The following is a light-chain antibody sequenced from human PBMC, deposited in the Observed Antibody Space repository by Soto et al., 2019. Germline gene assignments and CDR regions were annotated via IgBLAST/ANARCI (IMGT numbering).Light chain of an antibody. CDR2: KAS. J-gene: IGKJ1*01. CDR1: QSISSW. CDR3: QQYNDNWT. Sequence: ESQLTQAASTLSEKVGDRVTITCRASQSISSWLAWYQQKPGTAPKLLIYKASTLQSGVPSRFSGSGSGTEFTLTISSLQPDDSATYYCQQYNDNWTFGQGTKVDIK. V-gene: IGKV1-5*03.